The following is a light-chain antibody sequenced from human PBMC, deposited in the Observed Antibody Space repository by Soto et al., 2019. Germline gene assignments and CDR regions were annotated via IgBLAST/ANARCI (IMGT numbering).Light chain of an antibody. V-gene: IGKV3-11*01. CDR2: DES. CDR3: QQRSNWPT. J-gene: IGKJ5*01. Sequence: EVVLTQSPATLSLSPGDRCALSCMASQSVSSHFAWYQQKSCQSPRLLIYDESKRATGIPARFSGSGSGTDFTLTISSLEPEDFAVYYCQQRSNWPTVGQGTRLDIK. CDR1: QSVSSH.